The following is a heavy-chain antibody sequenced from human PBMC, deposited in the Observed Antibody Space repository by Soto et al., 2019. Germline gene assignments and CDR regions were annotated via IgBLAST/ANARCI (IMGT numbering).Heavy chain of an antibody. D-gene: IGHD6-6*01. CDR2: ISAYDGNT. Sequence: ASVKVFCQASGFTLSTFGITLGRQAPGQGPEWMGWISAYDGNTNYAQKLQGRVSMTTDSSTSTAYMELRSLRSDDTAVYYCARDPATAYSSSSFDYWGQGTLVTVSS. CDR3: ARDPATAYSSSSFDY. CDR1: GFTLSTFG. J-gene: IGHJ4*02. V-gene: IGHV1-18*04.